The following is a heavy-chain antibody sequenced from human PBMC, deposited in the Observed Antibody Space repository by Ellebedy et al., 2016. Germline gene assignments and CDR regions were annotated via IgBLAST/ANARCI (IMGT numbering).Heavy chain of an antibody. CDR1: GFTFSSYA. Sequence: GESLKISCAASGFTFSSYAMSWVRQAPGKGLEWVSAISGSGGSTYYADSVKGRFTISRDNSKNTLYLQMNSLRAEDTAVYYCAKEGTITMISGYYWFDPWGQGTLVTVSS. J-gene: IGHJ5*02. CDR3: AKEGTITMISGYYWFDP. V-gene: IGHV3-23*01. D-gene: IGHD3-22*01. CDR2: ISGSGGST.